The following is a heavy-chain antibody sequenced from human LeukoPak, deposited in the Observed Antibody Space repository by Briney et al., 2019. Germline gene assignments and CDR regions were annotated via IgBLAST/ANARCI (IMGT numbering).Heavy chain of an antibody. CDR2: IWYDGSNK. J-gene: IGHJ4*02. Sequence: GGSLRLSCAAPGFNFSNYGMHWVRKAPGKGLEWVAVIWYDGSNKYYADSVKGRFTISRDNSKNTLYLQMNSLRAEDTAVYYCANNFDYWGQGTLVTVSS. V-gene: IGHV3-33*06. CDR3: ANNFDY. CDR1: GFNFSNYG.